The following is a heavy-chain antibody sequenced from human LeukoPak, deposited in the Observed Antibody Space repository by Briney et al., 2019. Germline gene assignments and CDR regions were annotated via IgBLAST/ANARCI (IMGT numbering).Heavy chain of an antibody. D-gene: IGHD3-22*01. J-gene: IGHJ3*02. Sequence: PSETLSLTCTVSGGSSSDTTYYWAWIRQPPGKGLEWIGSIYFSETKYNPSLKSRITISGDTSKKQFSLKLSSVTAADTAVYYCASPSKLVISRGGFGMWGQGTMVTVSA. CDR3: ASPSKLVISRGGFGM. CDR1: GGSSSDTTYY. V-gene: IGHV4-39*01. CDR2: IYFSET.